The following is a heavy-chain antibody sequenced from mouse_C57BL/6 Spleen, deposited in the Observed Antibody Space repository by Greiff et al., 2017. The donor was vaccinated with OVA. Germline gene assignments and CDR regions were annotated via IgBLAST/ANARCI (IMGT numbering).Heavy chain of an antibody. CDR2: INPNNGGT. CDR3: ARMTTVVATEGDY. CDR1: GYTFTDYY. J-gene: IGHJ2*01. Sequence: EVQLQQSGPELVKPGASVKISCKASGYTFTDYYMNWVKQSHGKSLEWIGDINPNNGGTSYNQKFKGKATLTVDKSSSTAYMELRSLTSEDSAVYYCARMTTVVATEGDYWGQGTTLTVSS. V-gene: IGHV1-26*01. D-gene: IGHD1-1*01.